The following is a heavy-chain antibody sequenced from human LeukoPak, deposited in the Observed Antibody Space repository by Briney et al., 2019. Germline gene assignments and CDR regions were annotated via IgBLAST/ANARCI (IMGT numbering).Heavy chain of an antibody. J-gene: IGHJ3*02. D-gene: IGHD2-2*02. CDR2: IYYSGRT. CDR1: GGSISSYY. Sequence: PSETLSPTCTVSGGSISSYYWSWIRQPPGKGLEWIGYIYYSGRTNYNPSLKSRVTISVDTCKNQFSLKLSSVTAADTAVYYCARADIVVVPAAIRGAFDIWGQGTMVTVSS. CDR3: ARADIVVVPAAIRGAFDI. V-gene: IGHV4-59*01.